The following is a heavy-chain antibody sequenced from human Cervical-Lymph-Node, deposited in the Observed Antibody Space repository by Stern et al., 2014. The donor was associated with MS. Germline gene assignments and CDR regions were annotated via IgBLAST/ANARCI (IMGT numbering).Heavy chain of an antibody. Sequence: QVTLKESGPALVKPTQTLTLTCTFSGFSLSTSGMRVSWIREPPGKALEWLARIDWDDDKFYSTSLKTRLTISKDTSKNQVVLTMTNMDPVDTATYYCARIPTNGYFDYWGQGTLVTVSS. CDR2: IDWDDDK. V-gene: IGHV2-70*04. D-gene: IGHD2-8*01. CDR3: ARIPTNGYFDY. CDR1: GFSLSTSGMR. J-gene: IGHJ4*02.